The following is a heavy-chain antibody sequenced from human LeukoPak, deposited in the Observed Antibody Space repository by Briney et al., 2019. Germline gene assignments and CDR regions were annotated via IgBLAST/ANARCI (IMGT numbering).Heavy chain of an antibody. CDR3: ARGLKYYYDSSGYAFHYYMDV. CDR1: GGSFSGYY. D-gene: IGHD3-22*01. Sequence: SETLSLTCAVYGGSFSGYYWSWIRQPPGKGLEWIGEINHSGSTNYNPSLKSRVTISVDTSKNQFSLKLSSVTAADTAVYYCARGLKYYYDSSGYAFHYYMDVWGKGTTVTVSS. CDR2: INHSGST. J-gene: IGHJ6*03. V-gene: IGHV4-34*01.